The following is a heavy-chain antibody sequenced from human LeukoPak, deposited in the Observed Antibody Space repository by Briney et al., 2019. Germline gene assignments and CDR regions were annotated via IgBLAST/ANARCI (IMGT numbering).Heavy chain of an antibody. V-gene: IGHV3-23*01. CDR3: AKDRSIDY. CDR1: GFTFSTYA. Sequence: GGSLRLSCAASGFTFSTYAMSWVRQAPGRGLEWVSAISASGGSTYYADSVKGRFTVSRDNSKNTLYLEMNGLRAEDTAVYYCAKDRSIDYWGQGTLVTVSS. J-gene: IGHJ4*02. CDR2: ISASGGST.